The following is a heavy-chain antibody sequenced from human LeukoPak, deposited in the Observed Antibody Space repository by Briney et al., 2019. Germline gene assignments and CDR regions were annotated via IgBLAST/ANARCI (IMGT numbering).Heavy chain of an antibody. D-gene: IGHD3-3*01. CDR1: GYTFTSYD. CDR3: ARDASTIFGVVPSDY. CDR2: MNPNSGNT. Sequence: PRASVKVSCKASGYTFTSYDINWVRQATGQGLEWMGWMNPNSGNTGYAQKFQGRVTMTTDTSTSTAYMELRSLRSDDTAVYYCARDASTIFGVVPSDYWGQGTLVTVSS. J-gene: IGHJ4*02. V-gene: IGHV1-8*01.